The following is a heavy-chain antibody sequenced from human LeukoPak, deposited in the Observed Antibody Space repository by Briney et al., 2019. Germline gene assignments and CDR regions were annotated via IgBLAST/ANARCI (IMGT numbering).Heavy chain of an antibody. V-gene: IGHV3-7*04. CDR2: INQDGSET. CDR1: GFTFSSYW. CDR3: ARWSGIRHCVDY. Sequence: GGSLRLSCAASGFTFSSYWMTSVRQAPGKRLQWVANINQDGSETHYLDSVKGRFTISRDDDKSSLVMQLNSRRVEDAAVYSCARWSGIRHCVDYWGQGTLVTVSS. J-gene: IGHJ4*02. D-gene: IGHD3-3*01.